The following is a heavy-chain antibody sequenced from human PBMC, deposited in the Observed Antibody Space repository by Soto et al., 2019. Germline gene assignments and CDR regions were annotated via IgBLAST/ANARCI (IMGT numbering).Heavy chain of an antibody. CDR2: IYYSGST. J-gene: IGHJ3*02. CDR3: ARGRGWDGYKHSAHDAFDI. Sequence: SETLSLTCAVSGGSISSGGYSWSWIRQPPGKGLEWIGYIYYSGSTNYNPSLKSRVTISVDTSKNQFSLKLSSVTAADTAVYYCARGRGWDGYKHSAHDAFDIWGQGTMVTVSS. V-gene: IGHV4-61*08. D-gene: IGHD5-12*01. CDR1: GGSISSGGYS.